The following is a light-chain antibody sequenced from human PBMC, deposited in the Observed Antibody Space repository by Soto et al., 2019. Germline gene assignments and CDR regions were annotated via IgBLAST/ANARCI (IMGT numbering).Light chain of an antibody. CDR1: QYVGSR. Sequence: EIVLTQSPATLSSSPGETAILSCRASQYVGSRLAWYQHKPGQAPRLLIYYMSKRATGIPARFRGSGSGTDFTLAISSLAPDDFAIYYCHQRQSWPRTFGQGTKVEI. V-gene: IGKV3-11*01. CDR2: YMS. J-gene: IGKJ1*01. CDR3: HQRQSWPRT.